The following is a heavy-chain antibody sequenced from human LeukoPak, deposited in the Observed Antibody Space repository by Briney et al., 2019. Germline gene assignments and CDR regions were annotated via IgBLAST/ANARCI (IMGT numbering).Heavy chain of an antibody. CDR1: GFTFSSYG. J-gene: IGHJ3*02. V-gene: IGHV3-30*02. CDR3: AKEGRITMVRGVIHDAFDI. CDR2: IRHDGSNK. D-gene: IGHD3-10*01. Sequence: PGGSLRLTCAASGFTFSSYGMHWVRQAPGKGLEWVAFIRHDGSNKYYADSVKGRFTISRDKSKNTLYLQMNSLRAEDTAVYYCAKEGRITMVRGVIHDAFDIWGQGTMVTVSS.